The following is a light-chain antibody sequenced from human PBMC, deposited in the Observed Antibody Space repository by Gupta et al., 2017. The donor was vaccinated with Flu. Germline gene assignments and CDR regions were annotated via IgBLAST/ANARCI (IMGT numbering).Light chain of an antibody. CDR1: QTFPNF. V-gene: IGKV3-11*01. CDR3: QLSSA. J-gene: IGKJ4*01. CDR2: DIS. Sequence: EIVLTQSPATLSLSPGDRTTLSCRASQTFPNFLAWYQHKPGQAPRLLIYDISKRATGIPARFSGNGSGIDFFLTINSLAPEDSAVYYCQLSSAFGGGTTVEIK.